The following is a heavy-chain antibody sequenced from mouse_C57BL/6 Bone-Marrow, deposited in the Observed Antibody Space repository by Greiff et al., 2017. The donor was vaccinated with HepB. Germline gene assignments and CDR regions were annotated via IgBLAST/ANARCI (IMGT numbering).Heavy chain of an antibody. Sequence: EVQLQQSGPELVKPGASVKISCKASGYTFTDYYMNWVKQSHGKSLEWIGDINPNNGGTSYNQKFKGKATLTVDKSSSTAYMELRSLTSEDSAVYYCARPFYYDYENYAMDYWGQGTSVTVSS. CDR1: GYTFTDYY. CDR3: ARPFYYDYENYAMDY. CDR2: INPNNGGT. V-gene: IGHV1-26*01. D-gene: IGHD2-4*01. J-gene: IGHJ4*01.